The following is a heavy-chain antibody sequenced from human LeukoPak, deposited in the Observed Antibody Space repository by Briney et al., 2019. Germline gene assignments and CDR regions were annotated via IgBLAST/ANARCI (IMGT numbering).Heavy chain of an antibody. D-gene: IGHD3-3*01. V-gene: IGHV1-46*03. Sequence: GASVKVSCKASGYTFTSYYMHWVRQAPGQGLEWMGIINPCGGSTSYAQKFQGRVTMTRDTSTSTVYMELSSLRSEDTAVYYCAKTYYDFWSGYSHRNYYYYYMDVWGKGTTVTVSS. J-gene: IGHJ6*03. CDR1: GYTFTSYY. CDR2: INPCGGST. CDR3: AKTYYDFWSGYSHRNYYYYYMDV.